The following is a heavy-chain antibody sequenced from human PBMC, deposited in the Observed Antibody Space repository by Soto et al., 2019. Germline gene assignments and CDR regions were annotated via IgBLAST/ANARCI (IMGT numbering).Heavy chain of an antibody. J-gene: IGHJ6*02. D-gene: IGHD2-15*01. CDR3: ARDRRGCSGGSCYSHYYYGMDV. Sequence: GGSLRLSCAASGFTVSGNYMSWVRQAPGKGLEWVSVIYSGGSTYYADSVKGRFTISRDNSKNTLYLQMNSLRAEDTAVYYCARDRRGCSGGSCYSHYYYGMDVWGQGTKVTVYS. CDR1: GFTVSGNY. V-gene: IGHV3-53*01. CDR2: IYSGGST.